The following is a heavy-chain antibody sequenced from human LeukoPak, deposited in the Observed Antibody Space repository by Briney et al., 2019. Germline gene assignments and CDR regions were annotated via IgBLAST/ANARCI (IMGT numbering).Heavy chain of an antibody. CDR3: AKHGYCSGISCFFDF. D-gene: IGHD2-2*03. Sequence: GGSLRLSCTASGFAFSSYAMSWVRQAPGKGLEWVSGISGSGPYTFYTDSVKGRFTISRDSSKNTLYLQMNSLRAEDTALYYCAKHGYCSGISCFFDFWGQGTLVTVSS. CDR2: ISGSGPYT. CDR1: GFAFSSYA. J-gene: IGHJ4*02. V-gene: IGHV3-23*01.